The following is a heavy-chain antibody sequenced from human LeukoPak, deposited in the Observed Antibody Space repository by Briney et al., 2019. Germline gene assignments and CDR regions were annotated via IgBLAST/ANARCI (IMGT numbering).Heavy chain of an antibody. J-gene: IGHJ4*02. CDR1: VYTFISYG. CDR3: ARGDYGDKFDY. CDR2: ISAYIGST. Sequence: GASVKVSCKASVYTFISYGINWVRQAPGQGLEWMGWISAYIGSTNYAQKLQGRVTMTTDTSTSTAYMDLRSLRSDNTAVYYCARGDYGDKFDYWGQGTLVTVSS. V-gene: IGHV1-18*01. D-gene: IGHD4-17*01.